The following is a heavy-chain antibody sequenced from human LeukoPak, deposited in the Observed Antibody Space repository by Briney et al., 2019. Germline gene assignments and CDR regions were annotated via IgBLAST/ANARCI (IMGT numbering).Heavy chain of an antibody. J-gene: IGHJ4*02. D-gene: IGHD3-3*01. CDR2: INAGNGNT. V-gene: IGHV1-3*01. Sequence: ASVKVSCKASGYTFTSYDINWVRQAPGQRLEWMGWINAGNGNTKYSQKFQGRVTITRDTSASTAYMELSSLRSEDTAVYYCARSYDFWSGYSLLDYWGQGTLVTVSS. CDR3: ARSYDFWSGYSLLDY. CDR1: GYTFTSYD.